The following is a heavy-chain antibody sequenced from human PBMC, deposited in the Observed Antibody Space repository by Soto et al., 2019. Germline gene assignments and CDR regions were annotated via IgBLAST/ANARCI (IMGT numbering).Heavy chain of an antibody. CDR3: SREQESASAH. V-gene: IGHV4-39*02. J-gene: IGHJ4*02. CDR2: IYYTGTT. Sequence: SETLSLTCTVSGGSISSSTYHWAWIRQPPGKGLEWIASIYYTGTTYYSPSLKSRVTISVDTSKNHFSLKLSSVTAADTAVYYCSREQESASAHWGQGTLVTVSS. CDR1: GGSISSSTYH.